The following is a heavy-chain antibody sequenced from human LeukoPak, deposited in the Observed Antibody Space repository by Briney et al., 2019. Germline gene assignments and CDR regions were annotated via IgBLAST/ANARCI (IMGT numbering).Heavy chain of an antibody. Sequence: PGGSLRLSCAASGLTFSSYGMHWVRQAPGKGLEWVAVISYDGSNKYYADSVKGRFTISRDNSKNTLFLQMNSLSAEDTAVYYCANSYGSGRGWGFNHYGMDVWGQGTTVTVSS. D-gene: IGHD3-10*01. V-gene: IGHV3-30*18. J-gene: IGHJ6*02. CDR3: ANSYGSGRGWGFNHYGMDV. CDR1: GLTFSSYG. CDR2: ISYDGSNK.